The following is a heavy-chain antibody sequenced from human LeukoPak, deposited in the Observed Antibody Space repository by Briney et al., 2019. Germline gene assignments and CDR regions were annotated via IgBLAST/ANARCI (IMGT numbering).Heavy chain of an antibody. D-gene: IGHD2-21*01. CDR1: GFTFSEHA. J-gene: IGHJ4*02. CDR3: ATGRGGADY. CDR2: ISGGSTST. Sequence: GGSLRLSCVASGFTFSEHAVSWVRQAPGKGLEWVSAISGGSTSTYYADSVKGRFTISRDNSKNTLFLQMNSLRAEDTAVYYCATGRGGADYWGQGALVTVSS. V-gene: IGHV3-23*01.